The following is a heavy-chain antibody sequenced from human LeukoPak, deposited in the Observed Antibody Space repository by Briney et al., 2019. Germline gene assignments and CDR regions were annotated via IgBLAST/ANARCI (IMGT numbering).Heavy chain of an antibody. CDR1: GGSISSYY. D-gene: IGHD6-19*01. Sequence: SETLSLTCTVSGGSISSYYWSWIRQPPGKGLEWIGYIYYSGSTNYNPSLKSRVTISVDTSENQFSLKLSSVTAADTAVYYCARPAGYSSGWYWFDPWGQGTLVTVSS. CDR2: IYYSGST. V-gene: IGHV4-59*08. CDR3: ARPAGYSSGWYWFDP. J-gene: IGHJ5*02.